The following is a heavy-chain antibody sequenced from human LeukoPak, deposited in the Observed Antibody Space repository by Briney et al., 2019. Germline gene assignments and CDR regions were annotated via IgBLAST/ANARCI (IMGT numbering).Heavy chain of an antibody. CDR1: GFTVSSNY. Sequence: GGSLRLSCAASGFTVSSNYMSWVRQAPGKGLEWVSAISGSGDSTYYADSVKGRFTISRDNSKNTLFLQMDSLRVEDTAIYYCAKGYDIQYYGMDVWGQGTTVTVSS. CDR3: AKGYDIQYYGMDV. CDR2: ISGSGDST. D-gene: IGHD3-16*01. V-gene: IGHV3-23*01. J-gene: IGHJ6*02.